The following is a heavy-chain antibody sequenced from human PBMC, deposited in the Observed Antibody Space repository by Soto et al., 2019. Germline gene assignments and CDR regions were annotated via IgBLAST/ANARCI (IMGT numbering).Heavy chain of an antibody. CDR2: INPKSGDT. J-gene: IGHJ4*02. Sequence: QVQLVQSGAEVKKPGASVRVSCKASGYTFTDYYVHCVRQAPGQGLEWMGWINPKSGDTSYPQKFQGRVTMTRDTYISSAFMDLRRLRSADTAVYYCARVGWDGSGLDSWGQGTLLIVSS. D-gene: IGHD3-10*01. CDR3: ARVGWDGSGLDS. V-gene: IGHV1-2*02. CDR1: GYTFTDYY.